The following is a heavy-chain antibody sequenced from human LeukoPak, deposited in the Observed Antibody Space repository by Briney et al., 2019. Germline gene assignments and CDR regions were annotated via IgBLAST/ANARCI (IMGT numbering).Heavy chain of an antibody. CDR1: GGTFSSYA. D-gene: IGHD6-6*01. Sequence: SVTVSCKASGGTFSSYAISWVRQAPGQGLEWMGGIIPIFGTANYAQKFQGRVTITADESTSTAYMELSSLRSEDTAVYYCARELSVRGKQLVRTGYFDYWGQGTLVTVSS. J-gene: IGHJ4*02. CDR3: ARELSVRGKQLVRTGYFDY. CDR2: IIPIFGTA. V-gene: IGHV1-69*13.